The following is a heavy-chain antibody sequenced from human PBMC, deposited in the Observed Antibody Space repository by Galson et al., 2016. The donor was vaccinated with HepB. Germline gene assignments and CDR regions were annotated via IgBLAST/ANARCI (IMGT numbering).Heavy chain of an antibody. CDR2: IYYSGST. V-gene: IGHV4-59*01. CDR3: ARATNPYCTNGVCYSPLSWYFDL. J-gene: IGHJ2*01. D-gene: IGHD2-8*01. Sequence: ETLSLTCTVSGGPISSYYWSWIRQPPGKGLEWIGYIYYSGSTNYNPSLKSRVTISVDTSKNQFSLKLSSVTAADPAVYYCARATNPYCTNGVCYSPLSWYFDLWGRGTLVTVSS. CDR1: GGPISSYY.